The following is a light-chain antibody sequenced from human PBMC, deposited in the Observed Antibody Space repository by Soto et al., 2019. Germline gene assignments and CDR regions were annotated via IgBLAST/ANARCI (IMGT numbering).Light chain of an antibody. CDR1: QDISNY. CDR2: DAS. V-gene: IGKV1-5*01. Sequence: DIQMTQSPSSLSASVGDRVTITCQASQDISNYLNLYQQRPGKAPKLLIYDASTLHSGVSSRFSGSGSGTEFTLTISSLQPNDSATYYCQQYTTYWTFGQGTKVDIK. CDR3: QQYTTYWT. J-gene: IGKJ1*01.